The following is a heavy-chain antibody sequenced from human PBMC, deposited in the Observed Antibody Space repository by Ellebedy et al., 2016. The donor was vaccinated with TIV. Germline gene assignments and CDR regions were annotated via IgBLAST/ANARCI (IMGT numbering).Heavy chain of an antibody. Sequence: PGGSLRLSCAASGFTFNSYAIHWVRQAPGKGLEWVAVVSYVGSNKYYAASVKGRFTISRDNSKNTMYLQMNSLRAADTAVYYCARDLKKRAAAGTELDYWGQGALVTVSS. J-gene: IGHJ4*02. D-gene: IGHD6-13*01. CDR2: VSYVGSNK. CDR1: GFTFNSYA. CDR3: ARDLKKRAAAGTELDY. V-gene: IGHV3-30-3*01.